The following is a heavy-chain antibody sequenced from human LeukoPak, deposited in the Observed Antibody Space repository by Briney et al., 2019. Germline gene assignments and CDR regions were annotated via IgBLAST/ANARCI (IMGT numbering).Heavy chain of an antibody. CDR1: GGSISSYY. D-gene: IGHD3-10*01. CDR3: GRLYNYYMDV. J-gene: IGHJ6*03. Sequence: SETLSLTCTVSGGSISSYYWSWIRQPPGKGLEWIGYIYYSGSTNYNPSLKSRVTISVDTSKNQFSLKLSSVTAADTAVYYYGRLYNYYMDVWGKGTTVTVSS. V-gene: IGHV4-59*12. CDR2: IYYSGST.